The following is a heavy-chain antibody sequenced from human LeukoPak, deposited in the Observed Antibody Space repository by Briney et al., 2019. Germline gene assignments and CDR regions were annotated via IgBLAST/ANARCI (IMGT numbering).Heavy chain of an antibody. CDR2: ISSSGSTI. CDR1: GFTFSSYE. CDR3: ARETHYYDSSASRLLDY. Sequence: GGSLRLSCAASGFTFSSYEMNWVRQAPGKGLEWVSYISSSGSTIYYADSVKGRFTISRDNAKNSLYLQMNSLRAEDTAVYYCARETHYYDSSASRLLDYWGQGTLVTVSS. J-gene: IGHJ4*02. D-gene: IGHD3-22*01. V-gene: IGHV3-48*03.